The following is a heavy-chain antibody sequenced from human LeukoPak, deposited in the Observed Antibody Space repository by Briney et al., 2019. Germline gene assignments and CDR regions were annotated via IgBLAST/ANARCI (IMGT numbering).Heavy chain of an antibody. V-gene: IGHV1-2*02. Sequence: ASVKVSCKASGYTFTGYYMHWVRQAPGQGLEWMGWINPNSGGTNYAQKFQGRVTMTRDTSISTAYMELSRLRSDDTAVYYCARDSSIAARPPRGVDVWGQGTTVTVSS. D-gene: IGHD6-6*01. CDR2: INPNSGGT. J-gene: IGHJ6*02. CDR3: ARDSSIAARPPRGVDV. CDR1: GYTFTGYY.